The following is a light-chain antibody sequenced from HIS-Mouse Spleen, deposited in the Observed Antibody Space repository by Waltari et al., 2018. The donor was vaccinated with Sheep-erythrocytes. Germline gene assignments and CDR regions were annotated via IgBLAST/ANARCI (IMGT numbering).Light chain of an antibody. CDR3: CSYAGSSTPWV. Sequence: QSALTQPASVSGSPGQSITISCTGTSSDVGSYNLVSWYQQHPGKAPKLMIYEGSKRPSGVSNLFSGSKSGNTASRTISGRQAEDEADYYCCSYAGSSTPWVFGGGTKLTVL. J-gene: IGLJ3*02. CDR2: EGS. CDR1: SSDVGSYNL. V-gene: IGLV2-23*01.